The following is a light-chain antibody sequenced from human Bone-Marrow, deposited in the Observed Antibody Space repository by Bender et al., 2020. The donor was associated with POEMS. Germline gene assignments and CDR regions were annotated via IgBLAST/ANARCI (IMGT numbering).Light chain of an antibody. J-gene: IGLJ2*01. CDR2: RDR. V-gene: IGLV3-1*01. Sequence: SYELTQPPSVSVSPGQTASITCSGDKLGEKFTYWYQKKAGQSPVLVIYRDRERPSGNPKRFSGSTSGSTATLTISGTQVIDEADYYCQAWHRSSVVFGGGTKLTVL. CDR1: KLGEKF. CDR3: QAWHRSSVV.